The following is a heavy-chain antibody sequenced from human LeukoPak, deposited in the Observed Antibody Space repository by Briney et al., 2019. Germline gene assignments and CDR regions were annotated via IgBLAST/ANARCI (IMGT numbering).Heavy chain of an antibody. V-gene: IGHV1-2*02. CDR2: INPNSGGT. J-gene: IGHJ4*02. Sequence: ASVKVSFKASGYTFTGYYIHWVRQAPGQGLEWMGWINPNSGGTNYAQKFQGRVTMTRDTSISTAFMELSSLISDDTAVYYCARDLRGLDWGQGTLVTVSS. D-gene: IGHD1-26*01. CDR3: ARDLRGLD. CDR1: GYTFTGYY.